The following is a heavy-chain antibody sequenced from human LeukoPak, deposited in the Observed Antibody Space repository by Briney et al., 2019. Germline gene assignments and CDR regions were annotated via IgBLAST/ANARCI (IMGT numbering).Heavy chain of an antibody. V-gene: IGHV4-34*01. J-gene: IGHJ4*02. D-gene: IGHD1-26*01. CDR2: IYHSGNT. CDR3: AREEMPGKFGY. Sequence: SETLSLTCAVYGGSFSGYYWSWIRQPPGKGLEWIGEIYHSGNTNYNPSLKSRVAISLDKSSNQFSLRLTSVTAADTAMYFCAREEMPGKFGYWGQGILVTVSS. CDR1: GGSFSGYY.